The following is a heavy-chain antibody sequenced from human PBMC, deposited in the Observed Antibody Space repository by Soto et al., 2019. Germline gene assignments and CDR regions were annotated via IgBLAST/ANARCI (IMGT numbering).Heavy chain of an antibody. CDR1: GVSINNNY. CDR2: IYFSGIT. Sequence: QVQLQQSGPGLVKPSETLSLTCTVSGVSINNNYWSWVRQPPGKGLEWIGYIYFSGITNYNPSLKSRVSITVDTSKDQVSLKMTSVTAADTAMYYCARVNYDYFGGNYRYVGGAFDIWGPGTVVTVSS. J-gene: IGHJ3*02. D-gene: IGHD3-16*02. CDR3: ARVNYDYFGGNYRYVGGAFDI. V-gene: IGHV4-59*01.